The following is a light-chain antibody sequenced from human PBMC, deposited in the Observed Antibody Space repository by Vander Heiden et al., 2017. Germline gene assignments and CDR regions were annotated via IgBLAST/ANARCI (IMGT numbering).Light chain of an antibody. CDR1: QSVGGSH. CDR2: GAS. V-gene: IGKV3-20*01. CDR3: QQFYYTPKT. J-gene: IGKJ2*01. Sequence: EIVLTQSPRTLSLSPGERATLSCRASQSVGGSHLAWYQQKPGQAPRLLIYGASNRATGIPDRFSGSGSETDFTLTISRLEPEDFAVYYCQQFYYTPKTFGQGTKLEIK.